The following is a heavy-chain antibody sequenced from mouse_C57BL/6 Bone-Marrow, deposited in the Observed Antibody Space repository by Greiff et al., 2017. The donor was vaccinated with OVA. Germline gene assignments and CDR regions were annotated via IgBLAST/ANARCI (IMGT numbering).Heavy chain of an antibody. J-gene: IGHJ2*01. CDR3: AREDTTVVDYFDY. CDR1: GYTFTSYW. V-gene: IGHV1-52*01. Sequence: QVQLQQPGAELVRPGSSVKLSCKASGYTFTSYWMHWVKQRPIQGLEWIGNIDPSDSETHYNQQFKDKATLTVDKSSSTAYMQLSSLTSEDSAVYYCAREDTTVVDYFDYWGQGTTLTVSS. D-gene: IGHD1-1*01. CDR2: IDPSDSET.